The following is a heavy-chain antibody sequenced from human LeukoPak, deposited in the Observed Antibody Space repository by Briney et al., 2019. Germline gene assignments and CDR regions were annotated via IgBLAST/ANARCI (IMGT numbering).Heavy chain of an antibody. D-gene: IGHD3-22*01. CDR1: GGSIIASY. J-gene: IGHJ4*02. V-gene: IGHV4-59*01. Sequence: SESLSLTCAVSGGSIIASYSGCIRQPPGNGREWLVYTHYSGTGNYNPSLKSRVTISIDTSKTRFSLRLTSVTAADTAVYYCARVRFYDTTGYSTSYYLDYWGQGALVTVSS. CDR2: THYSGTG. CDR3: ARVRFYDTTGYSTSYYLDY.